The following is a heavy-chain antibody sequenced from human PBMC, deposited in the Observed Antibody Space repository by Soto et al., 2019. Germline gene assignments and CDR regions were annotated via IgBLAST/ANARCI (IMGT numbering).Heavy chain of an antibody. CDR2: IKQDGSEK. V-gene: IGHV3-7*01. J-gene: IGHJ6*02. CDR3: ARVYPGSGWPYHYYGMDV. CDR1: GFAFSSYW. D-gene: IGHD6-19*01. Sequence: GGSLRLSCVASGFAFSSYWMSWVRQAPGKGLEWVANIKQDGSEKYYVDSVKDRFTISRDNAKNSLYLQMNSLRAEDSAVYYCARVYPGSGWPYHYYGMDVWGQGTTVTVAS.